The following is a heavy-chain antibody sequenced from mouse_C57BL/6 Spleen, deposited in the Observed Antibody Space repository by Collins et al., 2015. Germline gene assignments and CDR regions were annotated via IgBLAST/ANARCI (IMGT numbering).Heavy chain of an antibody. J-gene: IGHJ1*03. V-gene: IGHV1-69*01. D-gene: IGHD1-1*01. Sequence: QVQLQQPGAELVMPGASVKLSCQASGYTFTNFWIHWVKQRPGQGLEWIGEIDPSDSYTNYNQKFKDKSTLTVDKSSSTANMQLSSLTSEGSAVYYCARRDYFGSRGYFDVWGTGTTVTVSS. CDR3: ARRDYFGSRGYFDV. CDR2: IDPSDSYT. CDR1: GYTFTNFW.